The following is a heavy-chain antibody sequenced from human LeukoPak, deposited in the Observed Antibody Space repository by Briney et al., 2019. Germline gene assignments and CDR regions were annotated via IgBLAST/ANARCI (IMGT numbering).Heavy chain of an antibody. CDR2: IYSDGTK. Sequence: GGSQRLSCAVSGLTVSDNSMTWVRQAPGKGLEWVSVIYSDGTKYYADSVKGRFTISRDNSKNTLYLQMNSLRAEDTAVYYCARDPVARTYYYDSSGLSQGYYFDYWGQGTLVTVSS. J-gene: IGHJ4*02. CDR3: ARDPVARTYYYDSSGLSQGYYFDY. CDR1: GLTVSDNS. D-gene: IGHD3-22*01. V-gene: IGHV3-66*02.